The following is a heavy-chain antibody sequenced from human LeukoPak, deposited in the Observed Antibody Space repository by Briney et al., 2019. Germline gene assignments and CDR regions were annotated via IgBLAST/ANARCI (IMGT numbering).Heavy chain of an antibody. CDR2: ISWDGGST. J-gene: IGHJ5*02. Sequence: QTGGSLRLSCAASGFTFDDYTMHWVRQAPGKGLEWVSLISWDGGSTYYADSVKGRFTISRDNSKNSLYLQMNSLRTEDTALYYCARDYYDSSGHLGPFRDNWFDPWGQGTLVTVSS. CDR1: GFTFDDYT. D-gene: IGHD3-22*01. CDR3: ARDYYDSSGHLGPFRDNWFDP. V-gene: IGHV3-43*01.